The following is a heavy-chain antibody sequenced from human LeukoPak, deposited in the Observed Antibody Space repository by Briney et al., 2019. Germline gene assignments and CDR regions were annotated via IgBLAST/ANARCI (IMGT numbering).Heavy chain of an antibody. J-gene: IGHJ4*02. CDR3: ARDIGFWFLAWSGDFDY. D-gene: IGHD3-3*01. Sequence: GGSLRLSCAASGFTFSSYAMHWVRQAPGKGLEWVAVISYDGSNKYYADSVKGRFTISRDNSKNTLYLQMNSLRAEDTAVDYCARDIGFWFLAWSGDFDYWGQGTLVTVSS. CDR1: GFTFSSYA. V-gene: IGHV3-30*04. CDR2: ISYDGSNK.